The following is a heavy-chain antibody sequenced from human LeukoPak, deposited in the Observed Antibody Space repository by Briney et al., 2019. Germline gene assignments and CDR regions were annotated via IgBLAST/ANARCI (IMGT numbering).Heavy chain of an antibody. V-gene: IGHV3-15*05. CDR1: GFTFSNAW. D-gene: IGHD6-13*01. Sequence: KPGGSLRLSCAASGFTFSNAWMTWVRQIPGKGLEWVGRIKSKTDGGTTDYAAPVKGIFTISRDDSKNMLYLQMNSLKVEDTAVVYRTAESAGDSTSTGIGHWGQGTLVPVSS. CDR2: IKSKTDGGTT. J-gene: IGHJ4*02. CDR3: TAESAGDSTSTGIGH.